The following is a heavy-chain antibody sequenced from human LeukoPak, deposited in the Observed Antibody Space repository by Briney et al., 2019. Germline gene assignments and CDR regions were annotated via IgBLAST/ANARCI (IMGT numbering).Heavy chain of an antibody. CDR2: VNPKSGNT. CDR3: ARKIASTRLGVRYYYMDV. D-gene: IGHD2-2*01. V-gene: IGHV1-8*01. CDR1: GYTFISYD. Sequence: ASVKVSCKASGYTFISYDIVWLRQATAQGLEWMGYVNPKSGNTDYVQNFQGRVTMTRDTSITTAYMELSGLRSEDTAVYYCARKIASTRLGVRYYYMDVWGEGTTVTISS. J-gene: IGHJ6*03.